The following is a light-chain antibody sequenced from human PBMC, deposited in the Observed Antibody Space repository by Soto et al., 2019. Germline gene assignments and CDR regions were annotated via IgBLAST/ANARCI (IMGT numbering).Light chain of an antibody. CDR1: SSNIGTNA. CDR3: AAWDDSLNGYV. V-gene: IGLV1-44*01. Sequence: QSVLTQPPSASVTPGQRVTISCSGGSSNIGTNAVNWYQQLPGTAPKLLIYNNNQRPSGVPYRFSGSKSGTSASLAISGLQSEDEADYYCAAWDDSLNGYVFGTGTKLTVL. CDR2: NNN. J-gene: IGLJ1*01.